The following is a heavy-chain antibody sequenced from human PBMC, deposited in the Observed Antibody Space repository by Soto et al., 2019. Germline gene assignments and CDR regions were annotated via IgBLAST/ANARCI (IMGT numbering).Heavy chain of an antibody. Sequence: GGSLRLSCAASGFTFSSYEMNWVRQAPGKGLEWVSYISSSGSTIYYADSVKGRFTISRDNAKNSLYLQMNSLRAEDTAVYYCARPTMSGAFDIWGQGTMVTVSS. CDR3: ARPTMSGAFDI. CDR1: GFTFSSYE. D-gene: IGHD3-10*02. CDR2: ISSSGSTI. J-gene: IGHJ3*02. V-gene: IGHV3-48*03.